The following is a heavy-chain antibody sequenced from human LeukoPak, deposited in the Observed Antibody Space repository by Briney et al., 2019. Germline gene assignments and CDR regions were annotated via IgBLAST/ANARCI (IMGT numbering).Heavy chain of an antibody. V-gene: IGHV3-43*01. CDR2: ISWDGGST. CDR1: GFTFDDYT. Sequence: GGSLRLSCAASGFTFDDYTMHWVRQAPGKGLEWVSLISWDGGSTYYADSVKGRFTISRDNSKNSLYLQMNSLRTEDTALYYCAKSSTYYYYYMDVWGKGTTVTVSS. CDR3: AKSSTYYYYYMDV. J-gene: IGHJ6*03.